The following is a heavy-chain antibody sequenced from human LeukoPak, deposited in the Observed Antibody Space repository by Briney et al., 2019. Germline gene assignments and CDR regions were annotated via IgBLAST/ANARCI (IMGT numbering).Heavy chain of an antibody. D-gene: IGHD4-23*01. CDR1: GGSISSSNW. V-gene: IGHV4-4*02. Sequence: SGTLFLTCAVSGGSISSSNWWSWVRQPPGKGLEWIGEIYHSGSTNYNPSLKSRVTISVDKSKNQFSLKLSSVTAADTAVYYCARGSTSPDGGEYFQHWGQGALVTVSS. CDR3: ARGSTSPDGGEYFQH. J-gene: IGHJ1*01. CDR2: IYHSGST.